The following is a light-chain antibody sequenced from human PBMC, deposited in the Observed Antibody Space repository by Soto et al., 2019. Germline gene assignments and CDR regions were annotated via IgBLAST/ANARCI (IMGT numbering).Light chain of an antibody. CDR3: QQYKNWPPPT. CDR1: QSVSYN. Sequence: EIVMTQSPATLSVSPGETATLSCRASQSVSYNLAWYQQKPGQGPRLLIYGAFTRATGIPARFSGSGSGTEFPLTISSLQSEDFAVYYCQQYKNWPPPTFGGGTKVEIK. J-gene: IGKJ4*01. CDR2: GAF. V-gene: IGKV3-15*01.